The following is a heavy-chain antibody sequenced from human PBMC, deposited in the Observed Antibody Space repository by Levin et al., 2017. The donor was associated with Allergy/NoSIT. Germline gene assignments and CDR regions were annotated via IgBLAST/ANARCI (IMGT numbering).Heavy chain of an antibody. CDR3: VRGGSASMYGMDF. Sequence: ASVKVSCKASGYTFTSYDINWVRQATGQGPEWMGWMNANTGYAHQFQGRVTMTRNTSISTAYMELSRLTSEDTAVYYCVRGGSASMYGMDFWGQGTTVTVSS. J-gene: IGHJ6*02. D-gene: IGHD2-2*01. V-gene: IGHV1-8*01. CDR2: MNANT. CDR1: GYTFTSYD.